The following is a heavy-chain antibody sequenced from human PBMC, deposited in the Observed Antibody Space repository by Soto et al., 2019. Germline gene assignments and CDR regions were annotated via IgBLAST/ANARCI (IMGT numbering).Heavy chain of an antibody. CDR3: AREEWIQLWSRSYGMDV. CDR2: INPSGGST. V-gene: IGHV1-46*01. J-gene: IGHJ6*02. CDR1: GYTFTSYY. D-gene: IGHD5-18*01. Sequence: QVQLVQSGAEVKKPGASVKVSCKASGYTFTSYYMHWVRQAPGQGLEWMGIINPSGGSTSYAQKFQGRVTMTRDTSTSTVYMELSSLRSEDTAVYYCAREEWIQLWSRSYGMDVWGQGTTVTVSS.